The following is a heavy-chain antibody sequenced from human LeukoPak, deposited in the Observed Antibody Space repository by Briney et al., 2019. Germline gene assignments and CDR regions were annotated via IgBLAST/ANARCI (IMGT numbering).Heavy chain of an antibody. CDR2: ISGSGGST. CDR3: AKDRRQFIAAPGDY. Sequence: GGSLRLSCAASGFTFSSYAMSWVRQAPGKGLEWVSAISGSGGSTYYADSVKGRFTISRDNSKNTLYLQMNGLRAEDTAVYYCAKDRRQFIAAPGDYWGQGTLVTVSS. D-gene: IGHD6-13*01. CDR1: GFTFSSYA. J-gene: IGHJ4*02. V-gene: IGHV3-23*01.